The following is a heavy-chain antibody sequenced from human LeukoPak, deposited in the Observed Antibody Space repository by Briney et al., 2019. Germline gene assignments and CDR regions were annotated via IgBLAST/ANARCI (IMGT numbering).Heavy chain of an antibody. V-gene: IGHV4-39*07. CDR2: IYYSGST. CDR3: ARGDSGSFSQFDC. Sequence: SETLSLTCTVSGASFTSNNYYWGWVRQPPGKGLEWIGTIYYSGSTNYNPSLKSRVTISVDTSKNQFSLKLTSVTAADTAVYYCARGDSGSFSQFDCWGQGTLVTVSS. CDR1: GASFTSNNYY. J-gene: IGHJ4*02. D-gene: IGHD1-26*01.